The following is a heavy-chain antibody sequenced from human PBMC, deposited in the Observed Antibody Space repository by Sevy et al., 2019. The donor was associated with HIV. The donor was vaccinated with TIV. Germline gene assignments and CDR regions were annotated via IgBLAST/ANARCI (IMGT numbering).Heavy chain of an antibody. V-gene: IGHV1-69*13. J-gene: IGHJ4*02. CDR2: IIPMFGTGTT. Sequence: ASVKVSCKASGDTFTNYAFGWVRQAPGQGLEWMGRIIPMFGTGTTDYAQKFQGRVKITADESTSTAYMELSSLRSEDTAVYYCAGATDTYYTLHYWGQGTLVTVSS. D-gene: IGHD3-3*01. CDR3: AGATDTYYTLHY. CDR1: GDTFTNYA.